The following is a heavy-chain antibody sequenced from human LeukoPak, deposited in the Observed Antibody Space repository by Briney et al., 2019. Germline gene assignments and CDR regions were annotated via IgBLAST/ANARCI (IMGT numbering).Heavy chain of an antibody. D-gene: IGHD3-3*01. CDR2: INPSGGST. CDR3: ARGPIFYYYYMDV. CDR1: GYTFTSYY. Sequence: GASVKVSCKASGYTFTSYYMHWVRQAPGQGLEWMGIINPSGGSTSYAQKFQGRVTMTRDMSTSTVYMELSSLRPEDTAVYYCARGPIFYYYYMDVWGKGTTVTVSS. V-gene: IGHV1-46*01. J-gene: IGHJ6*03.